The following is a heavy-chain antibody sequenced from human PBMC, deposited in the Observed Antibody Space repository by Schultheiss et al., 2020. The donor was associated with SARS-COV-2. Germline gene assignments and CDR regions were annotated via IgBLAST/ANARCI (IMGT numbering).Heavy chain of an antibody. Sequence: SETLSLTCAVSGGSISSGGYSWSWIRQPPGKGLEWIGYIYYSGSTYYNPSLKSRVTISVDTSKNQFSLKLSSVTAADTAVYYCARDRRQLGHALDYWGQGTLVTVSS. D-gene: IGHD6-6*01. CDR3: ARDRRQLGHALDY. V-gene: IGHV4-31*11. J-gene: IGHJ4*02. CDR1: GGSISSGGYS. CDR2: IYYSGST.